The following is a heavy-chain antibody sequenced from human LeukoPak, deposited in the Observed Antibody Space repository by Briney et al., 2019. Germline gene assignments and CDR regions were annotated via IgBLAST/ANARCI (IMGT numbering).Heavy chain of an antibody. V-gene: IGHV1-2*06. Sequence: GASVKVSCKASGYTFTGYYMHWVRQAPGQGLEWMRRINPNSGGTNYAQKFQGRVTMTRDTSISTAYMELSRLRSDDTAVYYCATYHSSSLYYYYGMDVWGQGTTVTVSS. CDR1: GYTFTGYY. D-gene: IGHD6-13*01. CDR3: ATYHSSSLYYYYGMDV. CDR2: INPNSGGT. J-gene: IGHJ6*02.